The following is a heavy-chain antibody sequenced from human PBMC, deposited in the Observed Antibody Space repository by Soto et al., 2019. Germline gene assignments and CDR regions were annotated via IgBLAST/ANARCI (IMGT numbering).Heavy chain of an antibody. CDR3: ARDLSHTRAFSFFDFWRGYLIPVY. D-gene: IGHD3-3*01. J-gene: IGHJ4*02. V-gene: IGHV1-18*01. CDR1: GYTFTSYG. Sequence: GASVKVSCKASGYTFTSYGISWVRQAPGQGLEWMGWISAYNGNTNYAQKLQGRVTMTTDTSTSTAYMELSSLTSDDTAVYYCARDLSHTRAFSFFDFWRGYLIPVYWGQGILVTVSS. CDR2: ISAYNGNT.